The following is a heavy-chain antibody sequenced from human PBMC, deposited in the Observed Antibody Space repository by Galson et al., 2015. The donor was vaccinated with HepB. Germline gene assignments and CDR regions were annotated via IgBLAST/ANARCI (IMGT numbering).Heavy chain of an antibody. CDR1: GGSISSGDYY. CDR2: IYYSGST. Sequence: LSLTCTVSGGSISSGDYYWSWIRQPPGKGLEWIGYIYYSGSTYYNPSLKSRVTISVDTSKNQFSLKLSSVTAADTAVYYCARPLTYGDYYDAFDIWGQGTMVTVSS. V-gene: IGHV4-30-4*01. CDR3: ARPLTYGDYYDAFDI. J-gene: IGHJ3*02. D-gene: IGHD4-17*01.